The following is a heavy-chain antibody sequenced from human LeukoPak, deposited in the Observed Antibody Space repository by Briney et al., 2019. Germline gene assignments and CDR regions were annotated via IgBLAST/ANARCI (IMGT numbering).Heavy chain of an antibody. CDR1: GGSISSGGYY. V-gene: IGHV4-31*03. CDR2: IYYSGST. CDR3: ATMRYCSSTSCYRPNYYGMDV. J-gene: IGHJ6*02. Sequence: SETLSLTCTVSGGSISSGGYYWSWIRQHPGKGLEWIGYIYYSGSTYYSPSLKSRVPISVDTSKNQFSLKLSSVTAADTAVYYCATMRYCSSTSCYRPNYYGMDVWGQGTTVTVSS. D-gene: IGHD2-2*01.